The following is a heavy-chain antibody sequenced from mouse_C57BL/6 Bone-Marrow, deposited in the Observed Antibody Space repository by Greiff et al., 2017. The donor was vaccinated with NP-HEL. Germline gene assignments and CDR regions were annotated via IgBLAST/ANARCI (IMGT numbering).Heavy chain of an antibody. CDR3: ARGPSNYDPLLLAMDY. CDR2: INYDGSST. J-gene: IGHJ4*01. D-gene: IGHD2-4*01. CDR1: GFTFSDYY. Sequence: EVMLVESEGGLVQPGSSMKLSCTASGFTFSDYYMAWVRQVPEKGLEWVANINYDGSSTYYLDSLKSRFIISRDNAKNILYLQMSSLKSEDTATYYCARGPSNYDPLLLAMDYWGQGTSVTVSS. V-gene: IGHV5-16*01.